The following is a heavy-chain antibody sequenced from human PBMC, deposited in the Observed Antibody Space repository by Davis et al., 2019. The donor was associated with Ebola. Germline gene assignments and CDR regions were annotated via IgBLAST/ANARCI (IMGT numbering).Heavy chain of an antibody. CDR1: GGSISSSSYY. V-gene: IGHV4-39*01. CDR3: ARGPSIMGFDY. CDR2: IYYSGST. Sequence: MPGGSLRLSCTVSGGSISSSSYYWGWIRQPPGKGLEWIGSIYYSGSTYYNPSLKSRVTISVDTSKNQFSLKLSSVTAADTAVYYCARGPSIMGFDYWGQGTLVTVSS. J-gene: IGHJ4*02.